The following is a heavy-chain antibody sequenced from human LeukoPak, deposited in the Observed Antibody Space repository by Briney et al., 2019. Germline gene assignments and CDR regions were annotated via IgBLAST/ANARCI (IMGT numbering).Heavy chain of an antibody. CDR1: GYTFTSYD. Sequence: GASVKVSCKASGYTFTSYDINWVRQATGQGLEWMGWMNPNSGNTGYAQKFQGRVTMTRNTSISTAYMELSSLRPEDTAVYYCARGRVTNRITIYYWGQGTLVTVSS. D-gene: IGHD3-3*01. CDR3: ARGRVTNRITIYY. CDR2: MNPNSGNT. J-gene: IGHJ4*02. V-gene: IGHV1-8*01.